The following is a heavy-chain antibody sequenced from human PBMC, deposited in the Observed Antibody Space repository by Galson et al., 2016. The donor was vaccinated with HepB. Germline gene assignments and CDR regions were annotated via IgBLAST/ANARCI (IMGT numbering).Heavy chain of an antibody. J-gene: IGHJ4*02. CDR1: GYIFTAYY. V-gene: IGHV1-2*05. CDR3: ARGDFYESSGLDS. D-gene: IGHD3-22*01. Sequence: QSGAEVKKPGASVKVSCKASGYIFTAYYIYWVRQAPGQGLEWMGRINPNSGGTNYSPKFQGRVTLTRDTSINSAYMDLSRLRSDDTGVYYCARGDFYESSGLDSWGQGTLVTVSS. CDR2: INPNSGGT.